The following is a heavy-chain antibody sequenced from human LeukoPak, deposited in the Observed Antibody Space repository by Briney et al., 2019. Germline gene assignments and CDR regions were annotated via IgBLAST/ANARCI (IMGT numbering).Heavy chain of an antibody. CDR1: GYRFTDYY. CDR3: ARRIAALGNDAFDI. Sequence: ASVKVSCKASGYRFTDYYIHWVRQAPGQGLEWMGWINLNSGDINYAQKFQGRVTMTRDTSISTAYMELSRLRFDDTAVYYCARRIAALGNDAFDIWGQGTMLTVSS. V-gene: IGHV1-2*02. D-gene: IGHD6-13*01. CDR2: INLNSGDI. J-gene: IGHJ3*02.